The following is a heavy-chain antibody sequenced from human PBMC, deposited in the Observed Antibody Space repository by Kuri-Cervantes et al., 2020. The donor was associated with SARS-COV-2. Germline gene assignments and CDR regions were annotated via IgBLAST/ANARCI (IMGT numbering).Heavy chain of an antibody. CDR3: ARGRWLRLLHSRDDAFDI. CDR2: ISAYNGNT. CDR1: GYTFTSYG. J-gene: IGHJ3*02. Sequence: ASVKVSCKASGYTFTSYGISWVRQAPGQGLEWMGWISAYNGNTNYAQKLQGRVTMTRDTSISTAYMELSRLRSDDTAVYYCARGRWLRLLHSRDDAFDIWGQGTMVTVSS. V-gene: IGHV1-18*01. D-gene: IGHD5-12*01.